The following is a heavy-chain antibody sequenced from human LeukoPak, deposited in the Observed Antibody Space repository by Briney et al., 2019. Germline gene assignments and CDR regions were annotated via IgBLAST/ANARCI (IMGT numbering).Heavy chain of an antibody. J-gene: IGHJ4*02. CDR1: GGSVSSGSYY. D-gene: IGHD3-16*01. CDR2: IYYSGST. V-gene: IGHV4-61*01. Sequence: PSETLSLTCTVPGGSVSSGSYYWSCIRQPPGKGLEWVGYIYYSGSTNYNPSLKGRVTISVDTSKNQFSLKLSSVTAADTAVYYCARVTGVGGIDYWGQGTLVTVSS. CDR3: ARVTGVGGIDY.